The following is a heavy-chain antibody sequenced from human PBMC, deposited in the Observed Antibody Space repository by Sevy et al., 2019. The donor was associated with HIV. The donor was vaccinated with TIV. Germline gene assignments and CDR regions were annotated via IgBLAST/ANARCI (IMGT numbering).Heavy chain of an antibody. CDR1: GYPFSSYG. V-gene: IGHV1-69*13. Sequence: ASVKVSCKASGYPFSSYGISWVRQAPGQGLEWMGGIIPIFGTANYAQKFQGRVTITADESTSTAYMELSSLRSEDTAVYYCARDHSKNPPRIVVVPAAPTYYGMDVWGQGTTVTVSS. J-gene: IGHJ6*02. CDR3: ARDHSKNPPRIVVVPAAPTYYGMDV. D-gene: IGHD2-2*01. CDR2: IIPIFGTA.